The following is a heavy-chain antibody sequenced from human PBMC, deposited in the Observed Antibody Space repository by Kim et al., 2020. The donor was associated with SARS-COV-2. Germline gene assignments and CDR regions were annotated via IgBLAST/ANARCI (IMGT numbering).Heavy chain of an antibody. Sequence: SETLSLTCTVSGGSLRYDYWSWIRQSPGKGLEWIGHVYFNGNSRYNPSLESRVTISVETSKIQFSLEVNSVTTADTAVYYCARGATGVYHSAGDAHRGSYYMDVWGKGTTVIVSS. CDR3: ARGATGVYHSAGDAHRGSYYMDV. D-gene: IGHD2-21*01. J-gene: IGHJ6*03. CDR2: VYFNGNS. V-gene: IGHV4-59*01. CDR1: GGSLRYDY.